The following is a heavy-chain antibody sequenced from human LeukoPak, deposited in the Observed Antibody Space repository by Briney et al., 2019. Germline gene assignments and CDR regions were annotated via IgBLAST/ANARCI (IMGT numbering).Heavy chain of an antibody. J-gene: IGHJ4*02. CDR2: IKFKTDGGTT. CDR3: TTDGNSYDSSGYSSVY. D-gene: IGHD3-22*01. V-gene: IGHV3-15*01. Sequence: PGGSLRLSCAASGFTFSSYSMNWVRQAPGKGLEWVGRIKFKTDGGTTDYAAPVKGRFTISRDDSKNTLFLQMNSLKTEDTAVYYCTTDGNSYDSSGYSSVYWGQGTLVTVSS. CDR1: GFTFSSYS.